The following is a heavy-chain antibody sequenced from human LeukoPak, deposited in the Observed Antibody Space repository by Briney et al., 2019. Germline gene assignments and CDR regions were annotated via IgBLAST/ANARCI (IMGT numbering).Heavy chain of an antibody. D-gene: IGHD3-3*01. CDR1: GFIFSDFG. V-gene: IGHV3-30*02. Sequence: PGGSLRLSCAASGFIFSDFGIHWVRQTPDKGLEWEAFIRYDESNTYYGDSVKGRFTISRDTSRNTVYLQMNSLRAEDTAVYYCARGQTYYDFWSGQEGAWFDPWGQGTLVTVSS. CDR3: ARGQTYYDFWSGQEGAWFDP. J-gene: IGHJ5*02. CDR2: IRYDESNT.